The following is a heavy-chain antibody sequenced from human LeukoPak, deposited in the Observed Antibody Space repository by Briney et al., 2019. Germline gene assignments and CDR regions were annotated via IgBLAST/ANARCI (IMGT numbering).Heavy chain of an antibody. D-gene: IGHD3-22*01. CDR2: ISAYNGNT. CDR1: GYTFTSYG. Sequence: GASVKVSCKASGYTFTSYGISWVRQAPGQGLEWMGWISAYNGNTNYAQKLQGRVTMTTDTSTSTAYTELRSLRSDDTAVYYCARVGGYYYDSSGSDYWGQGTLVTVSS. V-gene: IGHV1-18*01. CDR3: ARVGGYYYDSSGSDY. J-gene: IGHJ4*02.